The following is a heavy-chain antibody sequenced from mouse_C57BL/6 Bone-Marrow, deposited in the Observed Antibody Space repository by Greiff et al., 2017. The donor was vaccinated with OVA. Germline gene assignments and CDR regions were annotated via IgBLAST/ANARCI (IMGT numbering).Heavy chain of an antibody. D-gene: IGHD2-1*01. Sequence: QVQLQQPGAELVKPGASVKLSCKASGYTFTSYWMHWVKQRPGQGLEWIGMIHPSSGSTNYNEKFKSKATLTVDKSSSTAYMQLSSLTSEDSAVYYYAIICDGNYGFAYWGQGTLVTVSA. CDR3: AIICDGNYGFAY. V-gene: IGHV1-64*01. CDR2: IHPSSGST. CDR1: GYTFTSYW. J-gene: IGHJ3*01.